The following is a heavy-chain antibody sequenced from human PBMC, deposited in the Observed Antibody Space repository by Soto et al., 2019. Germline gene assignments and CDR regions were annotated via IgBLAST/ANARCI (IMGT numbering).Heavy chain of an antibody. J-gene: IGHJ4*02. CDR1: GGSISSGGYY. Sequence: SETLSLTCTVSGGSISSGGYYWSWIRQHPGKGLEWIGYIYYSGSTYYNPSLKSRVTISVDTSKNQFSLKLSSVTAADTAVYYCARVRGYSYGDGLSYFDYWGQGTLVTVSS. CDR3: ARVRGYSYGDGLSYFDY. V-gene: IGHV4-31*03. D-gene: IGHD5-18*01. CDR2: IYYSGST.